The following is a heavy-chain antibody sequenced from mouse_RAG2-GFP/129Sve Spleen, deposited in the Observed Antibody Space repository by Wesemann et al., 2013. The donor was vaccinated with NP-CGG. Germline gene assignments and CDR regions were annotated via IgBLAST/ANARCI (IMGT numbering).Heavy chain of an antibody. CDR2: ISYDGSN. V-gene: IGHV3-6*02. J-gene: IGHJ2*01. CDR3: ANWDDFDY. D-gene: IGHD4-1*01. Sequence: DVQLQESGPGLVKPSQSLSLTCSVTGYSITSGYYWNWIRQFPGNKLEWMGYISYDGSNNYNPSLKNRISITRDTSKNQFFLKLNSVTTEDTATYYCANWDDFDYWGPRGTTLTVSS. CDR1: GYSITSGYY.